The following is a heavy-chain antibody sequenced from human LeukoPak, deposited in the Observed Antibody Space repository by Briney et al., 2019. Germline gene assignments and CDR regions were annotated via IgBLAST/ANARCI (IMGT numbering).Heavy chain of an antibody. CDR2: IYHSGTT. CDR1: GASISGGGFY. D-gene: IGHD3-10*01. CDR3: AREMRGFGEFEY. J-gene: IGHJ4*02. Sequence: SQTLSLTCTVSGASISGGGFYWNWIRQQPGKGLEWIGYIYHSGTTYYNPSLKSRVTISVDTSKNQFSLKLTSVTAADTAVYYCAREMRGFGEFEYWGQGTLVTVSS. V-gene: IGHV4-31*03.